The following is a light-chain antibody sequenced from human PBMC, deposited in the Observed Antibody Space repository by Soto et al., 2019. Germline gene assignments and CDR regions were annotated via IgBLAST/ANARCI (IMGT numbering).Light chain of an antibody. J-gene: IGKJ1*01. CDR1: QSIRHY. V-gene: IGKV1-5*01. CDR2: GAS. CDR3: QHHNSYSQT. Sequence: DIQMTQSPPTLSASVGDRVTITCRASQSIRHYLAWYQQMPGKAPKLLIYGASTLQSGVPSRFSGSGSGTEFTLTISSLQPDDFGPYFCQHHNSYSQTFGQGT.